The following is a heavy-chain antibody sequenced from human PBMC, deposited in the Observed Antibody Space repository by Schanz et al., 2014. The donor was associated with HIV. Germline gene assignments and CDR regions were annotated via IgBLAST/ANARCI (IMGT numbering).Heavy chain of an antibody. CDR1: GFTFSASV. Sequence: EVQLLESGGGLVQPGGSLRLSCAASGFTFSASVMYWVRQAPGKGLEWVSGISDNGGSAFYADSVKGRFTISRDNSKNTLYLQMNSLRAEDTAMYYCARDVGAGANDYWGQGTLVTVSS. D-gene: IGHD1-26*01. V-gene: IGHV3-23*01. CDR3: ARDVGAGANDY. J-gene: IGHJ4*02. CDR2: ISDNGGSA.